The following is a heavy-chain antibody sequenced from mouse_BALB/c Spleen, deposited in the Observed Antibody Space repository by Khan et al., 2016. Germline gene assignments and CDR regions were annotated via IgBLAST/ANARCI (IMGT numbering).Heavy chain of an antibody. Sequence: QVQLKESGPGLVAPSQSLSITCTVPGFSLIAYGVNWFRQPPGKSLEWLGMILGDGTTDYNSALKSRLNITKDNSTTQLFLIMNSPQTDDTARSCCARGGWGYYAMDYWGQGTSVTVSS. V-gene: IGHV2-6-7*01. D-gene: IGHD1-1*02. CDR2: ILGDGTT. CDR1: GFSLIAYG. CDR3: ARGGWGYYAMDY. J-gene: IGHJ4*01.